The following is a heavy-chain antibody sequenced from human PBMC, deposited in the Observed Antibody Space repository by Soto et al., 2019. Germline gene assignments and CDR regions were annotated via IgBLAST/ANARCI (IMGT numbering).Heavy chain of an antibody. J-gene: IGHJ5*01. CDR2: IHSTGNS. Sequence: SETLSLTCIVSGDSISTSYWSWVRQPAEKRPEWIGRIHSTGNSHYNPSLRSRVSMSMDTSKKEIYLELTSVTAADTAVYYCARVRGGYYASGSYYKPNWFDSWGQGTLVTVSS. V-gene: IGHV4-4*07. CDR1: GDSISTSY. CDR3: ARVRGGYYASGSYYKPNWFDS. D-gene: IGHD3-10*01.